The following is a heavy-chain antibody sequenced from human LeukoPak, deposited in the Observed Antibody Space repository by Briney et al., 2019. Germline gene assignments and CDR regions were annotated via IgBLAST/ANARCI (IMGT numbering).Heavy chain of an antibody. CDR2: IWYDGNEK. CDR1: GFTFSGYG. CDR3: ARAGYSYGNGAFDI. J-gene: IGHJ3*02. D-gene: IGHD5-18*01. V-gene: IGHV3-33*01. Sequence: GGSLRLSCAASGFTFSGYGMHWVRQAPGKGLEWVAVIWYDGNEKYYADSVKGRFTISRDNSKNTLCLQMNSLRADDTAVYYCARAGYSYGNGAFDIWGQGTMVTVSS.